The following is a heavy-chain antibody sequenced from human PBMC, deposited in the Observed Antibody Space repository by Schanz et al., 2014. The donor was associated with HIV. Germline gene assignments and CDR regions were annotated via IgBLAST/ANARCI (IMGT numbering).Heavy chain of an antibody. D-gene: IGHD3-16*01. CDR1: AFTFRSYA. J-gene: IGHJ4*02. CDR2: ISGSGGST. V-gene: IGHV3-23*04. CDR3: TRRDAYNYGL. Sequence: VQLVESGGGVVQPGRSLRLSCAASAFTFRSYALHWVRQAPGKGLEWVSVISGSGGSTYYADSVKGRFTISRDNSKNTLYLQMNSLRAEDTAVYYCTRRDAYNYGLWGQGTLVTVSS.